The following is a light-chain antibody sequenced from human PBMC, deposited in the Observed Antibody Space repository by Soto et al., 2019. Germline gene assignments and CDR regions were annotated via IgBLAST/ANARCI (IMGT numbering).Light chain of an antibody. Sequence: EIVLTQSPATLSLSPGERATLSCRASQSVSSYLAWYQQKPGQAPRLLIYDASNRATGIPARFSGSGSGTDFTLTISNLEPEDFAVYYCQQGLTFGGGTKVEIK. CDR1: QSVSSY. CDR2: DAS. J-gene: IGKJ4*01. CDR3: QQGLT. V-gene: IGKV3-11*01.